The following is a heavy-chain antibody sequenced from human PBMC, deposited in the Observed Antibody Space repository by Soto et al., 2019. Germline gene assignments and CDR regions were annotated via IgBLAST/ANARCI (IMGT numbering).Heavy chain of an antibody. CDR3: ARTPYCSGGSCYSDYFDY. D-gene: IGHD2-15*01. J-gene: IGHJ4*02. Sequence: QVQLQESGPGLVKPSQTLSLTCTVSGGSISSGGYYWSWIRQHPGKGLEWIGYIYYSGSTYYNPSLKSRVTISVDTSKNQFSLKLSSVTAADTAMYYCARTPYCSGGSCYSDYFDYWGQGTLVTVSS. CDR2: IYYSGST. CDR1: GGSISSGGYY. V-gene: IGHV4-31*03.